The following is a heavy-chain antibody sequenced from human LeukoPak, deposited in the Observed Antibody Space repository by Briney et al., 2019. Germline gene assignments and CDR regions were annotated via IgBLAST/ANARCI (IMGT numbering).Heavy chain of an antibody. V-gene: IGHV4-39*01. CDR2: IYYSGST. CDR1: GGSISSSSYY. Sequence: SETLSLTRTVSGGSISSSSYYWGWIRQPPGKGLEWIGSIYYSGSTYYNPSLKSRVTISVDTSKNQFSLKLSSVTAADTAVYYCARHVRIRDVVVVAATRGAFDIWGQGTMVTVSS. J-gene: IGHJ3*02. CDR3: ARHVRIRDVVVVAATRGAFDI. D-gene: IGHD2-15*01.